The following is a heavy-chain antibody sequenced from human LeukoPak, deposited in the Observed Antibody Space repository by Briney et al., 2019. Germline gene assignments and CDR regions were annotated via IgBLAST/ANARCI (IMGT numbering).Heavy chain of an antibody. D-gene: IGHD4-17*01. CDR3: ARVMTTVTTKDY. J-gene: IGHJ4*02. CDR2: ISSSGTTM. V-gene: IGHV3-48*03. CDR1: GFTFSSYE. Sequence: PGGSLRLSCDASGFTFSSYEMNWVRQAPGKGLEWVSYISSSGTTMYYADSVKGRFTISRDNAKNSLYLQMNSLRAEDTAVYYCARVMTTVTTKDYWGQGTLVTVSS.